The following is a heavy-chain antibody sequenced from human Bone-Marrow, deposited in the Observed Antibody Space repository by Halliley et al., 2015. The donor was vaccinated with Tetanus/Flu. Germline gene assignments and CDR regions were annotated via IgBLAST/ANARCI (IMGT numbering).Heavy chain of an antibody. D-gene: IGHD6-19*01. V-gene: IGHV4-59*01. J-gene: IGHJ4*02. CDR3: ARGAGWYNY. Sequence: PPGKGLEWIGYAYYTGRPGHNPPLKSRVTISVDSSKNQFPLKLNAVAAADWAVHYCARGAGWYNYWGQGTLVPVPS. CDR2: AYYTGRP.